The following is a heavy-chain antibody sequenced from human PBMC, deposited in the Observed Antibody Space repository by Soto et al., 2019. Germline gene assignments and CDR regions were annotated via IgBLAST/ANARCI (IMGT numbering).Heavy chain of an antibody. V-gene: IGHV4-31*03. CDR2: IYYSGST. D-gene: IGHD2-15*01. J-gene: IGHJ4*02. CDR1: GCSNSIGGYY. Sequence: SSETLSLTCTISGCSNSIGGYYWSWIRQHPGKGLEWIGYIYYSGSTYYNPSLKSRVTISVDTSKNQFSLKLSSVTAADTAVYYCARASGCSGGSCYPRLVYWGQGTLVTVSS. CDR3: ARASGCSGGSCYPRLVY.